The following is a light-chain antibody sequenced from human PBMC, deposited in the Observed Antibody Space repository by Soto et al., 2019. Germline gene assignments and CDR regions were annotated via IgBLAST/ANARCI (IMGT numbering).Light chain of an antibody. CDR3: QHYNNRPLT. CDR2: GAS. CDR1: QSVSSN. Sequence: EIVMTQSPVTLSVSPGERATLSCRASQSVSSNLAWYQQKPGQAPRLLIYGASSRATGIPARFSGSGSGTESTLTISSLQSEDFAVYYFQHYNNRPLTFGGGTKVEIK. J-gene: IGKJ4*01. V-gene: IGKV3-15*01.